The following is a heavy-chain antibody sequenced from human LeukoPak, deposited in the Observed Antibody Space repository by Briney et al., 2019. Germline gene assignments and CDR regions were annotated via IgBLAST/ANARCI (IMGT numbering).Heavy chain of an antibody. J-gene: IGHJ6*02. CDR1: GFTFSSYW. CDR2: INHNGNVN. Sequence: GGSLRLSCAASGFTFSSYWMNWARQAPGKGLEWVASINHNGNVNYYVDSVKGRFTISRDNAKNSLYLQMNSLRDEDTAVYYCAKNKAVISYHGMDGLGQGATVTGS. CDR3: AKNKAVISYHGMDG. D-gene: IGHD2/OR15-2a*01. V-gene: IGHV3-7*01.